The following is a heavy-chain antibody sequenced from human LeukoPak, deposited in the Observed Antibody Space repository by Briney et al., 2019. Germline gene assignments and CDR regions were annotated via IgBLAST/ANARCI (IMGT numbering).Heavy chain of an antibody. V-gene: IGHV3-11*01. Sequence: GSLILSCAASGFTFSYYYMSWIRQAPGKGLEWVSYISSSGSTIYYADSVKGRFTISRDNAKNSLYLQMNSLRAEDTAVYYCARVPDFWSGYYAAFMDWGQGTLVTVSS. J-gene: IGHJ4*02. CDR1: GFTFSYYY. CDR3: ARVPDFWSGYYAAFMD. D-gene: IGHD3-3*01. CDR2: ISSSGSTI.